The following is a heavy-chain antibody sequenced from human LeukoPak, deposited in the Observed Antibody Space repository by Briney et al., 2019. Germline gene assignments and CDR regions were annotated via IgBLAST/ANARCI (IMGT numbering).Heavy chain of an antibody. CDR1: GFTFSSYW. Sequence: PGGSLRLSCAAAGFTFSSYWMSWVRQAPGKGLEWVANIKQDGSEKYYVDSVKGRFTISRDNAKNSLYLQMNSLRAEDTAVYYCARDGGVATKHFDYWGQGTLVTVSS. CDR2: IKQDGSEK. CDR3: ARDGGVATKHFDY. D-gene: IGHD5-12*01. V-gene: IGHV3-7*01. J-gene: IGHJ4*02.